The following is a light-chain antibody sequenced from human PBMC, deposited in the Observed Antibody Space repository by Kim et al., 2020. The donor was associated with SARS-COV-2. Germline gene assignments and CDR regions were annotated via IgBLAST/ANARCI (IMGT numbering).Light chain of an antibody. Sequence: ASTGDRVTITCRSSQAIRNALGWYQQKPGKAPKVLIYAASTLQSGVSSRFSGSGSGTDFTLTISSLQPEDFATYYCLQDSRYPRTFGQGTKVDIK. J-gene: IGKJ1*01. CDR2: AAS. CDR1: QAIRNA. V-gene: IGKV1-6*01. CDR3: LQDSRYPRT.